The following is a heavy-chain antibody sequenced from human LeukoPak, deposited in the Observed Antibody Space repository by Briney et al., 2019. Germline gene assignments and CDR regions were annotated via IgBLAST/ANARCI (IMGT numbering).Heavy chain of an antibody. CDR2: FDPEDGET. Sequence: ASVKVSCKVSGYTLTELSMHWVRQAPGKGLEWMGGFDPEDGETIYAQKFQGRVTMTEDTSTDTAYMELSSLRSEDTAVYYCATFRDYVWGSYSVTFDYWGQGTLVTVSS. CDR3: ATFRDYVWGSYSVTFDY. CDR1: GYTLTELS. V-gene: IGHV1-24*01. D-gene: IGHD3-16*01. J-gene: IGHJ4*02.